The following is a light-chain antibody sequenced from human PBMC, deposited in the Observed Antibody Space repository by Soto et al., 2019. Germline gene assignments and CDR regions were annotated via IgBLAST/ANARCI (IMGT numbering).Light chain of an antibody. CDR1: ESISNF. Sequence: DIQMTQSPSTLSASVGDRVTITCRASESISNFLAWYQQKPGKAPNLLIYKASSLESGVPSRFSGSGPGTEFTLTISSLQPDDFATYYCQPYNSYPRTFGQGTKVDIK. J-gene: IGKJ1*01. CDR2: KAS. V-gene: IGKV1-5*03. CDR3: QPYNSYPRT.